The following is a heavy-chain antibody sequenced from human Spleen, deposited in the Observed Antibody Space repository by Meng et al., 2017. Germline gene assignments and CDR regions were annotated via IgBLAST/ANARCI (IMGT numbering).Heavy chain of an antibody. Sequence: GESLKISCAASGFTFSRHAMHWVRQAPGKGLEWAAIISYDGSNKYYADSVKGRFTISRDNAKNSLYLQMNSLGAEDTAVYYCARDVSGSSSNLDYYYYYGMDVWGQGTTVTVSS. CDR2: ISYDGSNK. CDR1: GFTFSRHA. V-gene: IGHV3-30*04. D-gene: IGHD6-6*01. J-gene: IGHJ6*02. CDR3: ARDVSGSSSNLDYYYYYGMDV.